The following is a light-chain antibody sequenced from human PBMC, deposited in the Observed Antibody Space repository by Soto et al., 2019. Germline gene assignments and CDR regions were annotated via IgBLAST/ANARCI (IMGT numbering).Light chain of an antibody. CDR3: QSYDNFNRV. V-gene: IGLV6-57*04. CDR2: DDN. CDR1: SGSIATNY. J-gene: IGLJ2*01. Sequence: NFMLTQPHSVSESPRKTVTISCSRSSGSIATNYVQWYQQRPGSAPTTVIYDDNQRPSGVPDRFSGSLDSSSNSASLTISRLQPEDEADYYCQSYDNFNRVFGGGTKLTVL.